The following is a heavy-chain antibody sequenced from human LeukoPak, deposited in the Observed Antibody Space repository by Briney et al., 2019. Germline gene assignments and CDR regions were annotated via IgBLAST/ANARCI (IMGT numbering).Heavy chain of an antibody. J-gene: IGHJ3*02. CDR3: AKDYYYDSSGYVSGAFDI. V-gene: IGHV3-23*01. D-gene: IGHD3-22*01. CDR1: GFTFRTYA. Sequence: GGSLRLSCAASGFTFRTYAMSWVRQAPGKGLEWVSGISGSGDSTYYADSVKGRFTISRDNSKNTLYLQMNSLRAEDTAVYYCAKDYYYDSSGYVSGAFDIWGQGTMVTVSS. CDR2: ISGSGDST.